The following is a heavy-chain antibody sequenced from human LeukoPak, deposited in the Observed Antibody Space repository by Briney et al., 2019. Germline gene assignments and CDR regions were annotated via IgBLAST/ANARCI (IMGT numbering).Heavy chain of an antibody. V-gene: IGHV3-48*01. CDR1: GFTFSSYS. CDR2: ISSSSSSTI. D-gene: IGHD6-13*01. CDR3: ARDSSSWYLDWFDP. J-gene: IGHJ5*02. Sequence: GGSLRLSCAASGFTFSSYSMNWVRQAPGKGLEWVSYISSSSSSTIYYADSVKGRFTISRDNAKNSLYLQMNSLRAEDTAVYYCARDSSSWYLDWFDPWGQGTLVTVSS.